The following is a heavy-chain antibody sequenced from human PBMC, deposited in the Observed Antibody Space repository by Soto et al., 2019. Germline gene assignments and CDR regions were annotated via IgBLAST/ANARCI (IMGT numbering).Heavy chain of an antibody. J-gene: IGHJ6*02. CDR1: GGRLSGYD. CDR3: ARGRRKAGTYYYYGMDV. D-gene: IGHD6-19*01. CDR2: INHSGST. Sequence: ESLSLTCAVYGGRLSGYDWSWIRQPPGRGLEWIGEINHSGSTNYNPSLKSRVTISVDTSKNQFSLKLSSVTAADTAVYYCARGRRKAGTYYYYGMDVWGQGTTVTVYS. V-gene: IGHV4-34*01.